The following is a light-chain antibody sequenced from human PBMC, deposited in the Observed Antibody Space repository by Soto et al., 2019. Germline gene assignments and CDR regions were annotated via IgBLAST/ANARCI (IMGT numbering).Light chain of an antibody. CDR1: TSDVGGYNY. J-gene: IGLJ1*01. CDR2: DVT. V-gene: IGLV2-14*03. Sequence: QSVLTQPASVSGSPGQSIAISCTGTTSDVGGYNYVSWYQQHPGKAPKLMIYDVTKRPSGVSDRFSGSKSGNTASLTISGLQAEDEGDYYCSSFTRSNTYVFGTGTKVTV. CDR3: SSFTRSNTYV.